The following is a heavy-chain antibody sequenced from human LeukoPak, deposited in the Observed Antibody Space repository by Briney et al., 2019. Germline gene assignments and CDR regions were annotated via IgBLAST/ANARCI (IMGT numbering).Heavy chain of an antibody. CDR3: ARSAVVVPAAPTLHH. CDR1: GGSFSGYY. Sequence: SETLSLTCAVYGGSFSGYYWSWIRQSPGKGLEWIGEINHSGSTNYNPSLKSRVTISVDTSKNQFSLKLSSVTAADTAVYYCARSAVVVPAAPTLHHWGQGTLVTVSS. CDR2: INHSGST. D-gene: IGHD2-2*01. J-gene: IGHJ5*02. V-gene: IGHV4-34*01.